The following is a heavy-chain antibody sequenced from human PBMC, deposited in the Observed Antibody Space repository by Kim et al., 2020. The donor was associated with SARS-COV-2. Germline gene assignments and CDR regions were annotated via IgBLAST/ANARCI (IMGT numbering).Heavy chain of an antibody. J-gene: IGHJ6*03. V-gene: IGHV3-48*03. D-gene: IGHD3-22*01. CDR2: ISSSGSTI. CDR3: ARVGEGGYSFTYYYYYYMDV. CDR1: GFTFSSYE. Sequence: GGSLRLSCAASGFTFSSYEMNWVRQAPGKGLEWVSYISSSGSTIYYADSVKGRFTISRDNAKNSLYLQMNSLRAEDTAVYYCARVGEGGYSFTYYYYYYMDVWGKGTTVTVSS.